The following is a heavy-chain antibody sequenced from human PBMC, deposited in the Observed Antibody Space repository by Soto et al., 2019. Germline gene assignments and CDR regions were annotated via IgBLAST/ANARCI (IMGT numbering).Heavy chain of an antibody. V-gene: IGHV4-34*01. J-gene: IGHJ5*02. CDR1: GGSVNDYY. Sequence: SETLSLTCAVYGGSVNDYYWNWIRQPPGKGLEWIGEINHTGGTHYNPSLKSRVTMSVDASKNQFSLRLSSVTAADTAIYYCATRITVFGLLIPPFDPWGQGTQVTVSS. CDR3: ATRITVFGLLIPPFDP. D-gene: IGHD3-3*01. CDR2: INHTGGT.